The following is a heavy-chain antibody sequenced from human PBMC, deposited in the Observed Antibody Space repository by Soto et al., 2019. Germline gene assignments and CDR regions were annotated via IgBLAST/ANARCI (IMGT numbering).Heavy chain of an antibody. D-gene: IGHD3-10*01. V-gene: IGHV3-48*01. CDR2: TSASSGAT. CDR3: VRDSAFSFDY. CDR1: GFALNDHN. J-gene: IGHJ4*02. Sequence: EVQLVESGGGLVQPGGSLRVSCAASGFALNDHNMKWVRQAPGKGLEWVADTSASSGATYYADSVKGRFTISRDDAKNSLFLKLNTLRVEATVKFSCVRDSAFSFDYWGQGPLVTVPS.